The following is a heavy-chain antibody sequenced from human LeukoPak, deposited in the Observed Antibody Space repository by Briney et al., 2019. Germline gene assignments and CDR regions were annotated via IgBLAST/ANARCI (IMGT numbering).Heavy chain of an antibody. CDR2: IYYSGST. CDR3: SRDDCSSTSCFNFDY. Sequence: SETLSLTCTVSGGSISSYYWSWIRQPPGKGLEWIGYIYYSGSTNYNPSLKSRVTISVDTSKNQFSLKLSSVTAADTAVYYCSRDDCSSTSCFNFDYWGQGTLVPVSS. J-gene: IGHJ4*02. CDR1: GGSISSYY. V-gene: IGHV4-59*01. D-gene: IGHD2-2*01.